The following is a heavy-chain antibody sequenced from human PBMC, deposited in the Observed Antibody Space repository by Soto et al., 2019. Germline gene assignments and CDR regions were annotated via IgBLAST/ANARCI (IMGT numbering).Heavy chain of an antibody. Sequence: QVQLQESGPGLVKPSETLSRTCTVSGGSVSSGRYQWSWIRQSPGKGLEWIGYIYYTGTTNYNPSLKSRVTISVDTSKNQFYLTLTSVTAADTALYFCARLQFYDFWSGSVPMEVWGQGTSVTVYS. D-gene: IGHD3-3*01. J-gene: IGHJ6*02. CDR3: ARLQFYDFWSGSVPMEV. CDR2: IYYTGTT. V-gene: IGHV4-61*01. CDR1: GGSVSSGRYQ.